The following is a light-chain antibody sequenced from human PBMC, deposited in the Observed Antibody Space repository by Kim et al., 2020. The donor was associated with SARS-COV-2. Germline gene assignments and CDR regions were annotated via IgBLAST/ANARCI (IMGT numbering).Light chain of an antibody. Sequence: EIVLTQSPATLSLSPGERATLSCRASHSVSSNYLSWYQQTPGQPPSLLIYAASITVTSIPDMISSGGAATFFPPTISRQEAEVFAVYYCQQYGSPAAYTFGQGTKLEI. CDR3: QQYGSPAAYT. J-gene: IGKJ2*01. V-gene: IGKV3-20*01. CDR1: HSVSSNY. CDR2: AAS.